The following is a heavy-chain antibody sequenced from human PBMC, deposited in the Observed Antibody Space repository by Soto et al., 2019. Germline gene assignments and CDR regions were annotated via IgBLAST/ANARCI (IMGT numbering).Heavy chain of an antibody. CDR2: IYKTGST. Sequence: SETQSLTCTVSGGNISSSGFYRGWISQPPGRGLEWIGSIYKTGSTYYNPSLKSRVTISVDTSKNQFSLKLSSVTAADTAVYYCARDRYSSSSGPWFDPWGQGTLVTVSS. V-gene: IGHV4-39*07. CDR3: ARDRYSSSSGPWFDP. J-gene: IGHJ5*02. D-gene: IGHD6-6*01. CDR1: GGNISSSGFY.